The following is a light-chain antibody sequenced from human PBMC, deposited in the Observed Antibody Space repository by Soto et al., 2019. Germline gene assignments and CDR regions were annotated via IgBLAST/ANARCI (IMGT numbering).Light chain of an antibody. CDR3: ASWDGSLNGVV. J-gene: IGLJ3*02. V-gene: IGLV1-44*01. CDR1: TSNIGSNT. Sequence: QSALTQPPSTSGTPGQRVTISCSGSTSNIGSNTVNWYQHLPGTAPKLLVYSSNLRPSGVPDRFSGSKSGTSASLAISGLQSEDESDYYCASWDGSLNGVVFGGGTKLTVL. CDR2: SSN.